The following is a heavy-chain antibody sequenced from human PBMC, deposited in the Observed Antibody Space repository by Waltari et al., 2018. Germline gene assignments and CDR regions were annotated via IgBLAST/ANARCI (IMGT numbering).Heavy chain of an antibody. CDR2: IYYSGSS. D-gene: IGHD1-1*01. J-gene: IGHJ6*02. CDR1: GGSISSYY. CDR3: ARDERSWNYSGMDV. Sequence: QVQLQASGPGLVKPSETLSLTCTVSGGSISSYYWSWIRPPPGKGLEWIGYIYYSGSSNYNPALKMRVTIAGDTSKNQCSLKLSSVTAADTAVYYCARDERSWNYSGMDVWGQGTTVTVSS. V-gene: IGHV4-59*01.